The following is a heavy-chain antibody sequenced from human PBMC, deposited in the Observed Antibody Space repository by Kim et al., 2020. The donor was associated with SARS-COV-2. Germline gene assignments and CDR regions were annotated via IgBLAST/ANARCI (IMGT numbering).Heavy chain of an antibody. CDR3: ARGRITMNHAFDI. D-gene: IGHD3-22*01. CDR2: IIPIFGTA. Sequence: SVKVSCKASGGTFSSYAISWVLQAPGQGLEWMGGIIPIFGTANYAQKFQGRVTITADESTSTAYMELSSLRSEDTAVYYCARGRITMNHAFDIWGQGTMVTVSS. J-gene: IGHJ3*02. V-gene: IGHV1-69*13. CDR1: GGTFSSYA.